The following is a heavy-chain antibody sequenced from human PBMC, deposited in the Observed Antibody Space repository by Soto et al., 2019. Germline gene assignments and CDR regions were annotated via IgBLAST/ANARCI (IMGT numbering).Heavy chain of an antibody. V-gene: IGHV1-18*03. CDR2: ISGYSGDT. D-gene: IGHD6-13*01. Sequence: QVLLVQSGPEVKNPGASLNISCKTSGDTFFGYDMSWVRQAPGQGREWMGWISGYSGDTQYAQKFKGRVTLTRDISTSTVYMELRSLTSDDVATYYCARHRGPTTAENWFDPWGQGTLVIVSS. CDR3: ARHRGPTTAENWFDP. CDR1: GDTFFGYD. J-gene: IGHJ5*02.